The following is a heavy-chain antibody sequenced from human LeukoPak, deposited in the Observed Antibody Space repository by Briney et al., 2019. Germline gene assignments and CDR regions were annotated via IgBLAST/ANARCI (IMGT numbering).Heavy chain of an antibody. CDR2: IYYSGST. V-gene: IGHV4-39*01. Sequence: PSQTLSLTCTVSGGSISSSSYYWGWIRQPPGKGLEWIGSIYYSGSTYYNPSLKSRVTISVDTSKNQFSLKLSSVTAADTVVYYCARLGVVAATNDYWGQGTLVTVSS. D-gene: IGHD2-15*01. CDR3: ARLGVVAATNDY. J-gene: IGHJ4*02. CDR1: GGSISSSSYY.